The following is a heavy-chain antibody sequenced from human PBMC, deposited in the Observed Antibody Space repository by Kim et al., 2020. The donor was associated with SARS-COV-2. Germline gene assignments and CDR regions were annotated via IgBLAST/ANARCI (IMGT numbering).Heavy chain of an antibody. D-gene: IGHD3-9*01. V-gene: IGHV3-21*01. CDR3: ARDSVRYLAGNWFDP. J-gene: IGHJ5*02. CDR1: GFTFSSYS. Sequence: GGSLRLSCAASGFTFSSYSMNWVRQAPGKGLEWVSSISSSSSYIYYADSVKGRFTISRDNAKNSLYLQMNSLRAEDTAVYYCARDSVRYLAGNWFDPWGQGTLVTVSS. CDR2: ISSSSSYI.